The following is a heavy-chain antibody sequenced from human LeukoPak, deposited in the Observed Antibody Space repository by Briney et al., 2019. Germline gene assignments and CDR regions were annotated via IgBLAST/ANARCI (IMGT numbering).Heavy chain of an antibody. V-gene: IGHV3-23*01. CDR1: GFTLSSYA. Sequence: GGSLSLSCAASGFTLSSYAMSWVPEPPGKGLEWCSAISGSGGSTYYADSVKGRFTISRDNSKNTLYLQMNSLGAEDKAVYYCAKDGILWFGELSLDYWGQGTLVTVSS. J-gene: IGHJ4*02. D-gene: IGHD3-10*01. CDR3: AKDGILWFGELSLDY. CDR2: ISGSGGST.